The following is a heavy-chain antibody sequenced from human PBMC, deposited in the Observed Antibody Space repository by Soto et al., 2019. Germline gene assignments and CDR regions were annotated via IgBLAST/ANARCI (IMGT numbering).Heavy chain of an antibody. CDR1: GYTFTSYA. CDR3: ARERISMVRGVIPAQYFEY. V-gene: IGHV1-3*01. D-gene: IGHD3-10*01. CDR2: INASSGNT. J-gene: IGHJ4*02. Sequence: GASVKVSCKASGYTFTSYAMHWVRQAPGQRLEWMGWINASSGNTKYSQKFQGRVTMTRDTSTSTLYMELSSLRSEDTAVYYCARERISMVRGVIPAQYFEYWGQGTLVTVSS.